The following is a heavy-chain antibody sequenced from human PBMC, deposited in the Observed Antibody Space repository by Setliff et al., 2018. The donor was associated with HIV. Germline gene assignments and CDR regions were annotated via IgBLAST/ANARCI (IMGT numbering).Heavy chain of an antibody. CDR1: GFIFSKYS. CDR2: ISGSSSYI. Sequence: GGSLRLSCAASGFIFSKYSMNWVRQAPGKGLEWVSSISGSSSYIYYADSVKGRFTISRGNAKNSLYLQMNSLRAEDTAVYYCARDLSPGITAPLDYWGQGTLVTVSS. D-gene: IGHD6-13*01. CDR3: ARDLSPGITAPLDY. J-gene: IGHJ4*02. V-gene: IGHV3-21*01.